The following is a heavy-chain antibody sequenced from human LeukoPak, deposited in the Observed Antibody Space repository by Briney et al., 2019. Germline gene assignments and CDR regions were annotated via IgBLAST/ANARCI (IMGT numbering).Heavy chain of an antibody. D-gene: IGHD2-15*01. CDR1: GGSISSSSYY. CDR2: IYYSGST. V-gene: IGHV4-39*07. Sequence: SETLSLTCTVSGGSISSSSYYWGWIRQPPGKGLEWIGSIYYSGSTYYNPSLKSRVTISVDTSKNQFSLKLSSVTAADTAVYYCARARPDIVVVVAATFDYWGQGTLVTVSS. CDR3: ARARPDIVVVVAATFDY. J-gene: IGHJ4*02.